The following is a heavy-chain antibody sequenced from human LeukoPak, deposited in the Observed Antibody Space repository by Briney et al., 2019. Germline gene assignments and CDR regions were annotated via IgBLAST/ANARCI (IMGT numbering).Heavy chain of an antibody. V-gene: IGHV3-43*02. D-gene: IGHD3-3*01. CDR3: AKGHFGAGHY. Sequence: QSGGSLRLSCAASGFTFSNYWMAWVRQAPGRGLQWVSLITGDGGTTSYAGSVKGRFTISRDNSKNSLYLHMNSLGNEDTALYYCAKGHFGAGHYWGQGTLVTVSS. J-gene: IGHJ4*02. CDR2: ITGDGGTT. CDR1: GFTFSNYW.